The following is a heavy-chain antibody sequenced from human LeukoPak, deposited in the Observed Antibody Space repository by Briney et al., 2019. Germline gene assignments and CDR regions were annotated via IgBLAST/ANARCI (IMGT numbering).Heavy chain of an antibody. D-gene: IGHD3-3*01. Sequence: PGGSLRLSCAASGFTFSSYWMSWVRQAPGMGLEWVAIIKQDGSEKYYLDSLKGRFSISRDNAESSLYLHMNSLRVEDTAVYYCARGTLFGVIIGPRMDVWGQGTTVTVSS. CDR3: ARGTLFGVIIGPRMDV. V-gene: IGHV3-7*04. J-gene: IGHJ6*02. CDR2: IKQDGSEK. CDR1: GFTFSSYW.